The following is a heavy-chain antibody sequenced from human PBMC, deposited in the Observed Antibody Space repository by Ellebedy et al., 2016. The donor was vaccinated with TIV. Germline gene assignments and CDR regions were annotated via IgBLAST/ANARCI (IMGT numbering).Heavy chain of an antibody. CDR1: GFTFSSYW. V-gene: IGHV3-7*01. Sequence: GESLKISCKASGFTFSSYWMSWVRQAPGKGLEWVANIKPDGSETYYVDSVKGRFTISRDNAKNSLYLQFNSLRAEDTAVYYCARWHSFSSYYSIDVWGKGTTVTVSS. J-gene: IGHJ6*03. CDR2: IKPDGSET. CDR3: ARWHSFSSYYSIDV. D-gene: IGHD6-6*01.